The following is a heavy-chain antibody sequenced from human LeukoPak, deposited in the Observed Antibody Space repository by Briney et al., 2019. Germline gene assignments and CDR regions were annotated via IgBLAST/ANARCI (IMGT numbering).Heavy chain of an antibody. D-gene: IGHD5-24*01. V-gene: IGHV4-59*08. J-gene: IGHJ4*02. CDR2: IYYSGST. Sequence: PSETLSLTCTVSGGSISSYYRSWIRQPPGKGLEWIGYIYYSGSTNYNPSLKSRVTISVDTSKNQFSLKLSSVTAADTAVYYCARLFRRDGYNKIDYWGQGTLVTVSS. CDR1: GGSISSYY. CDR3: ARLFRRDGYNKIDY.